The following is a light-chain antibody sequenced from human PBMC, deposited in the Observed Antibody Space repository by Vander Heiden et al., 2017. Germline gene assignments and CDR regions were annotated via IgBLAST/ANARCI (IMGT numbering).Light chain of an antibody. CDR2: EDN. V-gene: IGLV6-57*01. CDR1: SGSIASNF. Sequence: NFMLTQHHSVSESPGKTVTISCTRSSGSIASNFVQWYQQRPGSSPTTVIYEDNHRPSGVPDRFSGSIDSSSNSASLTISGLKTEDEADYYCQSYDRTNVVFGGGTKLTVL. CDR3: QSYDRTNVV. J-gene: IGLJ2*01.